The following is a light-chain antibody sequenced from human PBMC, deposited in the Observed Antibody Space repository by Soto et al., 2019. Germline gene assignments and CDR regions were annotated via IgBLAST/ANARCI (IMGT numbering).Light chain of an antibody. CDR1: SSDSGGYNY. CDR2: DVT. J-gene: IGLJ1*01. V-gene: IGLV2-14*03. Sequence: QSALTQPASVSGSPGQSITISCTGTSSDSGGYNYVSWYQQHTGKAPKLMIYDVTNRPSGVSNRFSGSKSGNTASLTISGLQAEDEADYYCRSCTSSSTQVFGTGTKLTVL. CDR3: RSCTSSSTQV.